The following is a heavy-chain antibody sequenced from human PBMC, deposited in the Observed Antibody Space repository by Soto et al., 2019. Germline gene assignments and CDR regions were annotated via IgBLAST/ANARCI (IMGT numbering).Heavy chain of an antibody. CDR3: ARVSMSTVSWGFDP. J-gene: IGHJ5*02. CDR2: IYNSGTT. D-gene: IGHD4-4*01. Sequence: PSETLSLTCAVSGDSITSNHWNWIRQPPGRGLEWIGYIYNSGTTKYNPSLKSRVIISVDTSKNQLSLKLSSVIAADTAVYYCARVSMSTVSWGFDPWGQGTLVTVSS. CDR1: GDSITSNH. V-gene: IGHV4-59*01.